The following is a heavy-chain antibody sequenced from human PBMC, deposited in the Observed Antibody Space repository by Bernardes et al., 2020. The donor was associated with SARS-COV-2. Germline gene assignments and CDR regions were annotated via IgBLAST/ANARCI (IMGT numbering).Heavy chain of an antibody. CDR1: GGSFSGYY. CDR2: INHSGST. V-gene: IGHV4-34*01. CDR3: ARDQHGGDGMDV. J-gene: IGHJ6*02. Sequence: SETLSLTCAVYGGSFSGYYWSWIRQPPGKGLEWIGEINHSGSTNYNPSLKSRVTISVDTSKNQFSLKLSSVTAADTAVYYCARDQHGGDGMDVWGQGTTVTVSS. D-gene: IGHD2-2*01.